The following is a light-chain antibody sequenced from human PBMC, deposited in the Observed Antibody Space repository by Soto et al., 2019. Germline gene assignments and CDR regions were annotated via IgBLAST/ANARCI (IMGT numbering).Light chain of an antibody. V-gene: IGKV1-5*03. Sequence: DIQMTQSPSTLSASVGDTVTITCRASQTISMWLSWYQQKPGKAPKLLISMASSLESGVPSRFSGSGSGTEFTLTISSLQPDDFATYYCQQYKTYLWTFGQGTKVDIK. CDR2: MAS. CDR1: QTISMW. CDR3: QQYKTYLWT. J-gene: IGKJ1*01.